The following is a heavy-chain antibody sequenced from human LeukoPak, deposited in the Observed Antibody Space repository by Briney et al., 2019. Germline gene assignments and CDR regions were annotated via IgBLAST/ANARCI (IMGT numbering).Heavy chain of an antibody. CDR2: MNANSGVT. V-gene: IGHV1-2*06. CDR3: ARDLSSTSNWEFDY. J-gene: IGHJ4*02. Sequence: GASVKVSCKASGYTFTDSFIHWVRQAPGQGPEWMGRMNANSGVTMYAQTLQDRVTRTRDTSISTAYMELSRLTSDDTALYYCARDLSSTSNWEFDYWGQGTLVTVSS. D-gene: IGHD7-27*01. CDR1: GYTFTDSF.